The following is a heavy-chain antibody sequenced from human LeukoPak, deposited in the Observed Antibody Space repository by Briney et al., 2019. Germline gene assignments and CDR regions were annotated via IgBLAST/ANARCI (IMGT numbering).Heavy chain of an antibody. Sequence: ASVKVSCKASGYTFTTYGISWVRQHPGQGLEWMGWISAYNGNTNYAQKLQGRVTMTTDTSTSTAYMELRSLRSDDTAVYYCARDLCSSTSCYEAYWFDPWGQGTLVTVSS. CDR3: ARDLCSSTSCYEAYWFDP. D-gene: IGHD2-2*01. CDR2: ISAYNGNT. J-gene: IGHJ5*02. CDR1: GYTFTTYG. V-gene: IGHV1-18*01.